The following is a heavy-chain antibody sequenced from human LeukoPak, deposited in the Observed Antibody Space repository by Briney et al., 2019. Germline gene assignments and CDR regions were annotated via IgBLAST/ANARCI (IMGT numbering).Heavy chain of an antibody. CDR2: IWYDGSNK. J-gene: IGHJ4*02. Sequence: GGSLRLSCAASGFTFSSYGMHWVRQAPGKGLEWVAVIWYDGSNKYYADSVKGRFTISRDNSKNTLYLEVNSLTTEDTAVYHCAKGCSGSTTCYLIDYWGQGTLVTVSS. CDR3: AKGCSGSTTCYLIDY. D-gene: IGHD2-2*01. V-gene: IGHV3-30*02. CDR1: GFTFSSYG.